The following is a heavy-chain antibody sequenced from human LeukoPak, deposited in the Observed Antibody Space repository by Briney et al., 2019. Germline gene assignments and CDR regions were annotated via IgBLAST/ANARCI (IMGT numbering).Heavy chain of an antibody. CDR3: ARQRAGFTVTTSDY. CDR2: ISSSSSTI. Sequence: PGGSLRLSCAASGFIFTSYSMNWVRQAPGKGLEWVSYISSSSSTIYYADSVKGRFTISRDNAKNSLYLQMNSLRAKDTAVYYCARQRAGFTVTTSDYWGQGTLVTVSS. CDR1: GFIFTSYS. D-gene: IGHD4-17*01. J-gene: IGHJ4*02. V-gene: IGHV3-48*01.